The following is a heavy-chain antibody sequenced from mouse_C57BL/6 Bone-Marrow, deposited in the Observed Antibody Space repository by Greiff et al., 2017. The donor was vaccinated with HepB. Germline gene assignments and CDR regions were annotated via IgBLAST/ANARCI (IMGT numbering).Heavy chain of an antibody. CDR2: IYPRDGST. CDR3: ARRVDYYAMDY. CDR1: GYTFTDHT. D-gene: IGHD1-1*01. J-gene: IGHJ4*01. Sequence: VKLMESDAELVKPGASVKISCKVYGYTFTDHTIHWMKQRPEQGLEWIGYIYPRDGSTKYNEKFKGKATLTADKSSSTAYMQLNSLTSEDSAVYFCARRVDYYAMDYWGQGTSVTVSS. V-gene: IGHV1-78*01.